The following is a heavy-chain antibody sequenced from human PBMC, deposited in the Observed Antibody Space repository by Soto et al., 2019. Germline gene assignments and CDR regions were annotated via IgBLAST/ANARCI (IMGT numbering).Heavy chain of an antibody. Sequence: EVQVLESGGGLVQPGGSLRLSCAASGITFSSYAMSWVRQAPGKGLEWVSAISDSGDSTFYADSVKGRFTISRDNSKSTLYLQMNSLRAEDTAVYNCAKCMHSSSWYHAYWGQGTLVTVSS. CDR3: AKCMHSSSWYHAY. D-gene: IGHD6-13*01. CDR2: ISDSGDST. J-gene: IGHJ4*02. V-gene: IGHV3-23*01. CDR1: GITFSSYA.